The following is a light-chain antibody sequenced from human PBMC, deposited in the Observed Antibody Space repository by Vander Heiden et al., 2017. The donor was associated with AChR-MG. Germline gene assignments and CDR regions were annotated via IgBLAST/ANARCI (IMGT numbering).Light chain of an antibody. Sequence: DIQMTQSPSSLSASVGDRVPITCQASQDISNYLNWYQQKPGKAPKLLIYDASNLETGVPSRFSGSGSGTDVTFTISSLQPEDIATYYCQQYDNRPPWAFGPGTKVDIK. CDR1: QDISNY. J-gene: IGKJ3*01. CDR3: QQYDNRPPWA. V-gene: IGKV1-33*01. CDR2: DAS.